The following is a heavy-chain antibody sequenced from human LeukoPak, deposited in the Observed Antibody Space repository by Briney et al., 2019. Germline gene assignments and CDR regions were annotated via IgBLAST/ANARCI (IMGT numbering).Heavy chain of an antibody. Sequence: SETLSLTCTVSGGSISSSSYCWGWIRQPPGKGLEWIGSIYYSGSTYYNPSLKSRVTISVDTSKNQFSLKLSSVTAADTAVYYCARQVTVGSFFDYWGQGTLVTVSS. CDR3: ARQVTVGSFFDY. J-gene: IGHJ4*02. CDR2: IYYSGST. D-gene: IGHD2-21*02. CDR1: GGSISSSSYC. V-gene: IGHV4-39*01.